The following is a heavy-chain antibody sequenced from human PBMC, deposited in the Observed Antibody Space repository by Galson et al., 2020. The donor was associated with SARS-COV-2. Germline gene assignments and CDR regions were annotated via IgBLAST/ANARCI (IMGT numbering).Heavy chain of an antibody. Sequence: SETLSLTCTVSGGSISRSNYYWGWVRQPPGKGLEWIATMYYTGTMYYSPSLQSRVTMSKDTSKSQFSLNLSSVTAADTAVYYCVGHLKGAGQGTNRDTAGGLYYYRGMDVWGQGTTVTDSS. D-gene: IGHD3-16*01. J-gene: IGHJ6*01. CDR2: MYYTGTM. CDR3: VGHLKGAGQGTNRDTAGGLYYYRGMDV. CDR1: GGSISRSNYY. V-gene: IGHV4-39*01.